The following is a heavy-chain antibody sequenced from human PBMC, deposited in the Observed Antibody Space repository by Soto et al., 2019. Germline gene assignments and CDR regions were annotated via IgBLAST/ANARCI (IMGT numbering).Heavy chain of an antibody. Sequence: PGGSLRLSCAASGFTFSSYAMSWVRQAPGKGLEWVSAISGSGGSTYYADSVKGRFTISRDNSKNTLYLQMNSLRAEDTAVYYCAKVQSPHILTGSVYYYYGMDVWGQGTTVTVSS. J-gene: IGHJ6*02. D-gene: IGHD3-9*01. CDR1: GFTFSSYA. V-gene: IGHV3-23*01. CDR2: ISGSGGST. CDR3: AKVQSPHILTGSVYYYYGMDV.